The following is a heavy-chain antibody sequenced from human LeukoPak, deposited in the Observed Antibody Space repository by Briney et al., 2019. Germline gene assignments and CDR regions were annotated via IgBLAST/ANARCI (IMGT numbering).Heavy chain of an antibody. CDR2: ISAYNGNT. V-gene: IGHV1-18*01. J-gene: IGHJ4*02. CDR3: ARTPSSIVATIYSDY. D-gene: IGHD2-15*01. CDR1: GYTFTSYG. Sequence: ASVKVSCKASGYTFTSYGISWVRQAPGQGLEWMGWISAYNGNTNYAQKLQGRVTMTTDTSTSTAYMELRSLRSDDTAVYYCARTPSSIVATIYSDYWGRGTLVTVSS.